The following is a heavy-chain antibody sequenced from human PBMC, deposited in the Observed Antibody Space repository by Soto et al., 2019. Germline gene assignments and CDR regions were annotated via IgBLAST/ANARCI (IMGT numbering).Heavy chain of an antibody. J-gene: IGHJ4*01. Sequence: QVQLVESGGGVVQPGGSLRLSCAASGFTFNNFAMHWVGQAPGKGLEWVAVISTDGGDKHNADSVKGRFTISRDNNRNTLFLQMNNLRPDDTAIYYCARDLRAAAAYYFDNWGPGTLVTVSS. CDR2: ISTDGGDK. V-gene: IGHV3-30-3*01. D-gene: IGHD6-13*01. CDR1: GFTFNNFA. CDR3: ARDLRAAAAYYFDN.